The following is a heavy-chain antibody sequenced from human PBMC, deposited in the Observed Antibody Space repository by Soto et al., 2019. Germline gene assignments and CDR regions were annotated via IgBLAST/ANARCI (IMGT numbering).Heavy chain of an antibody. Sequence: QAHLVQSGPEVKKPGASVKVSCKGSGYIFTSYGIAWVRQAPGQGLEWMGWISAHNGKTEYAQKFQGRVTVTRDTSTSTAYLELRSLRSDDTALYYCARGRYGDYWGQGPLVSVSS. CDR1: GYIFTSYG. J-gene: IGHJ4*02. V-gene: IGHV1-18*01. CDR2: ISAHNGKT. CDR3: ARGRYGDY. D-gene: IGHD4-17*01.